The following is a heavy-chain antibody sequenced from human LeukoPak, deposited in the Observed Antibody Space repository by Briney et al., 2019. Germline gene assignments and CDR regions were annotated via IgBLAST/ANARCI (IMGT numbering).Heavy chain of an antibody. J-gene: IGHJ4*02. Sequence: GGSLRLSCVAYGFSLGDFNTIWVRQAPGKGLEWLSYIGPSSSISYLSTYYAQSAKGRFTISRDIASNSLFLQMSSLRVEDTAIYYCTRVGYIDEGIDYWGQGTLVTVSS. CDR3: TRVGYIDEGIDY. CDR2: IGPSSSISYLST. V-gene: IGHV3-48*01. D-gene: IGHD5-24*01. CDR1: GFSLGDFN.